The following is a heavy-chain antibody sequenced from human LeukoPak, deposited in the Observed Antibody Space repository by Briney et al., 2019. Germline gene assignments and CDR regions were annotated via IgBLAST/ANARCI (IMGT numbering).Heavy chain of an antibody. Sequence: SEPLSLTCTVSGGSISSYYWSWIRQPPGKGLEWIGYIYYSGSTNYNPSLKSRVTISVDTSKNQFSLKLSSVTAADTAVYYCARVYCSGGSCYGMDVWGQGTTVTVSS. V-gene: IGHV4-59*01. CDR2: IYYSGST. CDR1: GGSISSYY. D-gene: IGHD2-15*01. CDR3: ARVYCSGGSCYGMDV. J-gene: IGHJ6*02.